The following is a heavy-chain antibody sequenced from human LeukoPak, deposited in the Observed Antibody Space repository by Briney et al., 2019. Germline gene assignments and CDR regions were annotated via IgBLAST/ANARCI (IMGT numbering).Heavy chain of an antibody. V-gene: IGHV3-53*01. J-gene: IGHJ4*02. Sequence: GGSLRLSCTASGFTVSGNFMSWVRQAQGKGLEWVSVIYSDGYTFYADSVRGRFTISRDNSKNTLYLQMNSLRAEDTAVYYCARDFDGGSTGFDCWGQGTLVTVSS. CDR3: ARDFDGGSTGFDC. CDR1: GFTVSGNF. CDR2: IYSDGYT. D-gene: IGHD3-9*01.